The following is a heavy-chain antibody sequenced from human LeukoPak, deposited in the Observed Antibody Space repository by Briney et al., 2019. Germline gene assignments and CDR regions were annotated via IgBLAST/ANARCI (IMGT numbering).Heavy chain of an antibody. J-gene: IGHJ4*02. CDR3: AGSGYSGYDLNY. D-gene: IGHD5-12*01. Sequence: SETLSLTCAVYGGSFSGYYWSWIRQPPGKGLEWIGEVNHSGSTNYNPSLKSRVTISVDTSKNQFSLKLSSVTAADTAVYYCAGSGYSGYDLNYWGQGTLVTVSS. CDR1: GGSFSGYY. CDR2: VNHSGST. V-gene: IGHV4-34*01.